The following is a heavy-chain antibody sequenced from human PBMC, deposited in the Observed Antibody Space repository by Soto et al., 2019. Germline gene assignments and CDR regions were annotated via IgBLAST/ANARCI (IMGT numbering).Heavy chain of an antibody. J-gene: IGHJ3*02. CDR2: IYYSGST. Sequence: QVQLQQSGPGLVKPSETLSLTCTVSGGSISSGGYYWSWIRQHPGKVLEWIGYIYYSGSTYYNPSLKSRVTISVDTSKNQFSLKLSSVTAADTAVYYCARGGFDAFDIWGQGTMVTVSS. V-gene: IGHV4-31*03. CDR3: ARGGFDAFDI. CDR1: GGSISSGGYY.